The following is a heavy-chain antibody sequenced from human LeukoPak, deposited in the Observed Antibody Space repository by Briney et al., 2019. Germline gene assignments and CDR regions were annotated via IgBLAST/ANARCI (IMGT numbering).Heavy chain of an antibody. CDR2: ISAYNGNT. Sequence: ASVTVSCKASGYTFTSYGISWVRQAPGQGLEWMGWISAYNGNTNYAQKLQGRVTMTTDTSTSTAYMELRSLRSDDTAVYYCARGRYYDSSGYYEPGYWGQGTLVTVSS. J-gene: IGHJ4*02. CDR3: ARGRYYDSSGYYEPGY. CDR1: GYTFTSYG. D-gene: IGHD3-22*01. V-gene: IGHV1-18*01.